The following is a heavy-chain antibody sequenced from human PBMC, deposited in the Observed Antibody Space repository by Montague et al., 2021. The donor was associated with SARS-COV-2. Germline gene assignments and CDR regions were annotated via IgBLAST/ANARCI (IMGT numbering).Heavy chain of an antibody. CDR1: GGSFSGYY. V-gene: IGHV4-34*01. CDR3: ARVPESGHSIDY. Sequence: SETLSLTCAVYGGSFSGYYWSWIRQPPGKGLEWIGEINHSGSTNYNPSLKSRVTISVDTSKNQFSLKLSSVTAADTAVYYCARVPESGHSIDYRGQGTLVTVSS. CDR2: INHSGST. J-gene: IGHJ4*02.